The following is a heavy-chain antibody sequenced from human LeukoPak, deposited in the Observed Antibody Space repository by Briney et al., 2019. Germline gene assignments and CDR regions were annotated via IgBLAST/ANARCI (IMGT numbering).Heavy chain of an antibody. CDR2: ISGSGGST. J-gene: IGHJ6*02. D-gene: IGHD1-26*01. CDR1: GFTSSSYA. V-gene: IGHV3-23*01. Sequence: GASLRLSCAASGFTSSSYAMSWVRQAPGKGLEWVSAISGSGGSTYYADSVKGRFTISRDNSKNTLYLQMNSLRAEDTAVYYCAKRGDSGSYHYYYYGMDVWGQGTTVTVSS. CDR3: AKRGDSGSYHYYYYGMDV.